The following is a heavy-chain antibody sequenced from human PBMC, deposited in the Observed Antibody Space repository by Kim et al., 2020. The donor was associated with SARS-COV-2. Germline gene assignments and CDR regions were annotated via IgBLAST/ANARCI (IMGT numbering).Heavy chain of an antibody. CDR3: ARVMVVVVPAVKWFDP. V-gene: IGHV4-39*07. Sequence: SLKSRVTISVDTSKNQFSLKLSSVTAADTAVYYCARVMVVVVPAVKWFDPWGQGTLVTVSS. J-gene: IGHJ5*02. D-gene: IGHD2-2*01.